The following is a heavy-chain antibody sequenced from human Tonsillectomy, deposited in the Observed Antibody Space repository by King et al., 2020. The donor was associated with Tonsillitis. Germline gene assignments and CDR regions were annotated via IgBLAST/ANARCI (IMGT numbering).Heavy chain of an antibody. J-gene: IGHJ4*02. D-gene: IGHD5-18*01. V-gene: IGHV3-23*04. CDR3: ANGLFGESYGYVAY. Sequence: VQLVESGGGLVQPGGSLRLSCAASGFTFSSYAMTWVRQAPGKGLEWVSAISGSGGSTYYADSVKGRFTISRDNSKNTLYLQMNSLRAEDTAVYYCANGLFGESYGYVAYWGQGTLVTVSS. CDR1: GFTFSSYA. CDR2: ISGSGGST.